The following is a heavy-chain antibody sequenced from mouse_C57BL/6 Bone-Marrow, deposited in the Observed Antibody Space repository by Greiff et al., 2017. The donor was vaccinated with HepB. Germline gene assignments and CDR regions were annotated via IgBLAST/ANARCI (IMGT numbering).Heavy chain of an antibody. D-gene: IGHD1-1*01. J-gene: IGHJ2*01. CDR2: IYPRSGNT. Sequence: QVQLQQSGAELARPGASVKLSCKASGYTFTSYGISWVKQRTGQGLEWIGEIYPRSGNTYYNEKFKGKATLTADKSSSTAYMELRSLTSEDSAVYFCAGVITTVVATGDYWGQGTTLTVSS. V-gene: IGHV1-81*01. CDR3: AGVITTVVATGDY. CDR1: GYTFTSYG.